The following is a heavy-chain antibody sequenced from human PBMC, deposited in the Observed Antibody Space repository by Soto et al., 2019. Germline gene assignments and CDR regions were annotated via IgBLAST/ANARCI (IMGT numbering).Heavy chain of an antibody. V-gene: IGHV4-59*08. D-gene: IGHD3-3*01. Sequence: PSGTLSIALAACGDSISSYYWSWIRQPPGKGLEWIGYIYYSGSTNYNPSLKSRVTISVDTSKNQFSLKLSSVTAADTAVYYCARSLRFLDWFDPWGQGTLVTVSS. CDR3: ARSLRFLDWFDP. CDR2: IYYSGST. J-gene: IGHJ5*02. CDR1: GDSISSYY.